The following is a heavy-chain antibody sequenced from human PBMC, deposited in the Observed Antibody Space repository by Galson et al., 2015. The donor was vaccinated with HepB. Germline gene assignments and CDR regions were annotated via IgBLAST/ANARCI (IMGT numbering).Heavy chain of an antibody. J-gene: IGHJ6*02. CDR3: AKDNRPGLPYYYGMDV. D-gene: IGHD3-10*01. V-gene: IGHV3-23*01. CDR2: ISGSGDST. CDR1: GFTFSSYA. Sequence: SLRLSCAASGFTFSSYAMSWVRQAPGKGLEWVSIISGSGDSTYYADSVRGRFTISRDNSKNTLYLEMNNLRVEDTAVYYCAKDNRPGLPYYYGMDVWGQGTTVTVSS.